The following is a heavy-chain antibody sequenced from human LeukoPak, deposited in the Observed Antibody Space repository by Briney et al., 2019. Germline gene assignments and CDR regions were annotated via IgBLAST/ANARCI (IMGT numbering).Heavy chain of an antibody. V-gene: IGHV3-21*01. CDR1: GFTFSSYS. Sequence: GGSLRLSCAASGFTFSSYSMNWVRQAPGKGLEWVSSISSSSSYIYYADSVKGRFTISRDNAKNSLYLQMNSLRAEDTAVYYCARSVVGYGVQRPEYWGQGTLVTVSS. J-gene: IGHJ4*02. CDR2: ISSSSSYI. D-gene: IGHD2-21*01. CDR3: ARSVVGYGVQRPEY.